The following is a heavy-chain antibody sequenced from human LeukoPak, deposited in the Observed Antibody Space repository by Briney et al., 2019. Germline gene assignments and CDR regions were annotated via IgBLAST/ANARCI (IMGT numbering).Heavy chain of an antibody. D-gene: IGHD3-10*01. CDR3: ARVGVLLWFGELYYEPYYFDY. J-gene: IGHJ4*02. CDR2: IWYDGSND. Sequence: QPGRSLRLSCAASKFTFSGYGMHWVRQAPGKGLEWVAVIWYDGSNDYYADSVKGRFTISRDNSKNTLYLQVNSLRAEDTAVYYCARVGVLLWFGELYYEPYYFDYWGQGTLVTVSS. CDR1: KFTFSGYG. V-gene: IGHV3-33*01.